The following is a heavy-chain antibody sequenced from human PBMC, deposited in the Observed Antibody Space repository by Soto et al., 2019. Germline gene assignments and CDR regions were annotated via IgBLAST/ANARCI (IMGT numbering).Heavy chain of an antibody. D-gene: IGHD1-26*01. J-gene: IGHJ4*02. CDR1: GFSFSSYS. Sequence: GGSLRLSCAASGFSFSSYSMNWVRQAPGKGLEWVSSISSSASHIYYADSVKGRFTISRDNAKNTLYLQMNSLRAEDTAVYYCSVVGRTKPGFWGQGTLVPVSS. V-gene: IGHV3-21*01. CDR2: ISSSASHI. CDR3: SVVGRTKPGF.